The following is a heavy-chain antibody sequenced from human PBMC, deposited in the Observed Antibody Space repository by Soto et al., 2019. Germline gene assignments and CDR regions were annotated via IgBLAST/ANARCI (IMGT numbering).Heavy chain of an antibody. CDR3: AKDLISGSFSTSDY. J-gene: IGHJ4*02. D-gene: IGHD1-26*01. Sequence: LRLSCTASGFTFSTYAMGWVRQAPGKGLEWVSNIRGSGFNTYYADSVKGRFTISRDNSKNTLYLQMNSLRAEDTAIYYCAKDLISGSFSTSDYWGQGTLVTVSS. CDR1: GFTFSTYA. CDR2: IRGSGFNT. V-gene: IGHV3-23*01.